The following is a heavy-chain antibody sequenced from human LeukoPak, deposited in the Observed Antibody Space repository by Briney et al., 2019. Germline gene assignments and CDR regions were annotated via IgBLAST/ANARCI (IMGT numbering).Heavy chain of an antibody. CDR2: INPNSGGT. Sequence: GASVKVSCKASGYTFTDYYMHWVRQAPGQGLEWMGWINPNSGGTNYAQKFQGRVTMTRDTSISTAYMELSRLRSDDTAVYYCASPSQPHYYYYYMDVWGKGTTVTVSS. D-gene: IGHD2-2*01. J-gene: IGHJ6*03. CDR3: ASPSQPHYYYYYMDV. CDR1: GYTFTDYY. V-gene: IGHV1-2*02.